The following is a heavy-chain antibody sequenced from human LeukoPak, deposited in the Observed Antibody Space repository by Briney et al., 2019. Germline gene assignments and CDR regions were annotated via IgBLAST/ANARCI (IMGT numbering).Heavy chain of an antibody. J-gene: IGHJ1*01. CDR2: ISTDGSHI. V-gene: IGHV3-11*01. D-gene: IGHD2-2*02. Sequence: PGGSLRLSCAASGFTFSDYYMSWIRQAPGKGLEWVSFISTDGSHINYADSVKGRFTISRDNAKKSVYLQMNSLRAEDTAVYYCVRYCSSTDCYIGSAECFQHWGQGTLVTVSS. CDR3: VRYCSSTDCYIGSAECFQH. CDR1: GFTFSDYY.